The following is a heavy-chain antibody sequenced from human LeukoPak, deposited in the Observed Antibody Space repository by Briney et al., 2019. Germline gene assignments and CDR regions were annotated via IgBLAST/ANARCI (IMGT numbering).Heavy chain of an antibody. CDR3: ARPGVSGGNYFDY. J-gene: IGHJ4*02. Sequence: GESLKISCKGSGYSFTNYWIGWVRQMPGKGLEWMGIIFPDDSDTRYSPSFQGQVTISADKSITTAYLHWSSLKASDTAIYYCARPGVSGGNYFDYWGQGILVTVSS. D-gene: IGHD3-10*01. CDR2: IFPDDSDT. CDR1: GYSFTNYW. V-gene: IGHV5-51*01.